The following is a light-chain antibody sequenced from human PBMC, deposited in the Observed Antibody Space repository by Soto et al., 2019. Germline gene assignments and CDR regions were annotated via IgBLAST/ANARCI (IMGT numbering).Light chain of an antibody. V-gene: IGKV1-33*01. CDR3: QQYDNLPIT. CDR1: QDISKY. Sequence: DLQMTQSPSSLSASVGDRVTITCQASQDISKYLNWYQQKPGKAPKLLIYDASNLETGVPSRFSGGGSATDFTFTISSLQPEDIATYFCQQYDNLPITFGQGTRLEI. CDR2: DAS. J-gene: IGKJ5*01.